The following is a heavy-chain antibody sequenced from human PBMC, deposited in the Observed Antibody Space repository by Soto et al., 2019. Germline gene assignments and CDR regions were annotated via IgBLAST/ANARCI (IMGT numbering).Heavy chain of an antibody. Sequence: QVQLVQSGAEVKKPGASVKVSCKASGYTFTGYYMHWVRQAPGQGLEWMGWINPNSGGTNYAQKFQGRVTMTRDTSISTAYRELSRLRSDETAVYYCARVSDFWSGYNGDSFDYWGQGTLVTVPS. CDR1: GYTFTGYY. CDR3: ARVSDFWSGYNGDSFDY. J-gene: IGHJ4*02. V-gene: IGHV1-2*02. CDR2: INPNSGGT. D-gene: IGHD3-3*01.